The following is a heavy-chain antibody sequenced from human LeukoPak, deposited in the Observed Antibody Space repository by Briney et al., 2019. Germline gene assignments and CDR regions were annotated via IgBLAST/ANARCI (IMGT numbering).Heavy chain of an antibody. CDR3: AKDGVWQSYYFDY. CDR2: ISDSGGNT. D-gene: IGHD6-19*01. Sequence: GGSLRLSCAASGFTFSSYAMSWVRQAPGKGLEWVSSISDSGGNTYYADSGKGRFTIPRDNSKNTLYLQMNSLRAEDTAVYYCAKDGVWQSYYFDYWGQGTLVTVSS. CDR1: GFTFSSYA. J-gene: IGHJ4*02. V-gene: IGHV3-23*01.